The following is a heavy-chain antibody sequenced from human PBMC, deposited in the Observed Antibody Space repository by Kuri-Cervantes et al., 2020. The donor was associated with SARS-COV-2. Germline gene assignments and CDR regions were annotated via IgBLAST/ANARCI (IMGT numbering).Heavy chain of an antibody. V-gene: IGHV3-30-3*01. CDR2: ISYDGSNK. D-gene: IGHD6-19*01. CDR1: GFTFSSYA. J-gene: IGHJ4*02. Sequence: GESLKISCAASGFTFSSYAMHWVRQAPGKGLEWVAVISYDGSNKYYADSVKGRFTISRDNSKNTLYLQMNGLRAEDTAVYYCARDIAVAEVGVAYWGQGTLVTVSS. CDR3: ARDIAVAEVGVAY.